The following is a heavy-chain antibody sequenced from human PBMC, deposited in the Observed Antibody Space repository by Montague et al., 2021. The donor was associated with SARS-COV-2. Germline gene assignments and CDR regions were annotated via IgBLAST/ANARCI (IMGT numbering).Heavy chain of an antibody. D-gene: IGHD6-13*01. Sequence: PALVKPTQTLTLTCTFSGFSLSTSGMCVSWIRQPPGKALEWLARIDWDVDQYYSTSLKTRLTISKDTSKNQVVLTMTNMDPVDTATYYCARILVAAAGSPFDPWGQGTLITVSA. V-gene: IGHV2-70*11. J-gene: IGHJ5*02. CDR1: GFSLSTSGMC. CDR3: ARILVAAAGSPFDP. CDR2: IDWDVDQ.